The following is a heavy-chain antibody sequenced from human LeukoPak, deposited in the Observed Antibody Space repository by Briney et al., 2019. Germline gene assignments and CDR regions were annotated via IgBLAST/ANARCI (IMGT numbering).Heavy chain of an antibody. Sequence: GGSLRLSCAASGFTFSSYSMNWVRQAPGRGLEWVSYISSSSNTIYYADSVKGRFTISRDNAKNSLYLQMNSLRAEDTAVYYCARDIAHDSSGFWNSVYYYYMDVWGKGTTVTISS. CDR2: ISSSSNTI. J-gene: IGHJ6*03. D-gene: IGHD3-22*01. CDR3: ARDIAHDSSGFWNSVYYYYMDV. CDR1: GFTFSSYS. V-gene: IGHV3-48*01.